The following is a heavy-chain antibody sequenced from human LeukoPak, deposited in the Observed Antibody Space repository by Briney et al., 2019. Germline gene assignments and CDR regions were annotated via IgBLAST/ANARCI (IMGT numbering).Heavy chain of an antibody. Sequence: SETLSLTCTVSGGSITNYYWSWIRQPPGKGLEWIGYIYYSGSTKYKSSLKSRVTISVDTSKNQFSLNLRSVTAADTAVYYCSTGMLRGLAPVFLDYWGQGTLVTVSS. CDR3: STGMLRGLAPVFLDY. V-gene: IGHV4-59*12. CDR1: GGSITNYY. CDR2: IYYSGST. D-gene: IGHD3-10*01. J-gene: IGHJ4*02.